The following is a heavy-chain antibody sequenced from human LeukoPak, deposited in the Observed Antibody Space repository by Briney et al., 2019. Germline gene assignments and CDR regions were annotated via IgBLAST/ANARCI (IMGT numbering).Heavy chain of an antibody. J-gene: IGHJ4*02. Sequence: PSETLSLTCTVSGGSISSGGYYWSWIRQPPGKGLEWIGYIYYNGGTYSMPSLQTRVTISRDTSKNQFSLKLSSVTAADTAVYYCARYDGGDISMSIGHWGQGALVTVSS. CDR2: IYYNGGT. CDR1: GGSISSGGYY. CDR3: ARYDGGDISMSIGH. D-gene: IGHD5-18*01. V-gene: IGHV4-30-4*08.